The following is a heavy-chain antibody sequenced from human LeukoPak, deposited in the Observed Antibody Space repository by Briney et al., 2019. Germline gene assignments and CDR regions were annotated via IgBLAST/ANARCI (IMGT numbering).Heavy chain of an antibody. CDR1: GGSFSGYY. CDR2: INHSGST. V-gene: IGHV4-34*01. D-gene: IGHD4-17*01. J-gene: IGHJ4*02. Sequence: SETLSLTCAVYGGSFSGYYWSWIRQPPGKGLEWVGEINHSGSTNYNPSLKSRVTISVDTSKNQFSLKLSSVTAADTAVYYCARGSNYGDFDYWGQGTLVTVSS. CDR3: ARGSNYGDFDY.